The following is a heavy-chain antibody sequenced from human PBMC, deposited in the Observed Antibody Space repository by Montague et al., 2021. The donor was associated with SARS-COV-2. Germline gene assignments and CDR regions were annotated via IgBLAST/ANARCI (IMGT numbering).Heavy chain of an antibody. CDR2: IGSSGENI. J-gene: IGHJ6*02. D-gene: IGHD3-10*01. V-gene: IGHV3-48*03. CDR3: AKGPDGVDV. Sequence: SLRLSCAASGFSFSSSAMNWVRQAPGKGLEWLSYIGSSGENIDYADSVKGRFTISRDNAKNSLYLQMKSLRVEDTALYYCAKGPDGVDVWGQGTTVTVFS. CDR1: GFSFSSSA.